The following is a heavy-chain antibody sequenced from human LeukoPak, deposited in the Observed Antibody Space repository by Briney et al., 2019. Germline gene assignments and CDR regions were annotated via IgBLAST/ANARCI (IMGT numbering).Heavy chain of an antibody. CDR2: INHSGST. V-gene: IGHV4-34*01. D-gene: IGHD3-3*01. CDR3: ARGDGVLRFLEWLSHKKYWFDP. CDR1: GGSFSGYY. J-gene: IGHJ5*02. Sequence: PSETLSLTCAVYGGSFSGYYWSWIRQPPGKGLEWIGEINHSGSTNYNPSLKSRVTISVDTSKNQFSLKLSSVTAADTAVYYCARGDGVLRFLEWLSHKKYWFDPWGQGTLVTVSS.